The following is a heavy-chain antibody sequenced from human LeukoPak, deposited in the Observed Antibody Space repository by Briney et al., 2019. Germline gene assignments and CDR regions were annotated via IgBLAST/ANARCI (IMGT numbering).Heavy chain of an antibody. J-gene: IGHJ6*02. CDR2: ISSSSSYI. V-gene: IGHV3-21*01. D-gene: IGHD3-3*01. Sequence: GGSLRLSCAASGFTFSSYSMNWVRQAPGKGLEWVSSISSSSSYIYYADSVKGRFTISRDNAKNSLYLQMNSLRAEDTAVYYCARGPDYDFWSGYLPRMDVWGQGTTVTVSS. CDR1: GFTFSSYS. CDR3: ARGPDYDFWSGYLPRMDV.